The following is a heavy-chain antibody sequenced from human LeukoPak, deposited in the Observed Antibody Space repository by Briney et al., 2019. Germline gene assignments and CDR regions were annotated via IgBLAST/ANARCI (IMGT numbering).Heavy chain of an antibody. CDR2: IYHSGST. Sequence: SETLSLTCTVSGYSISSGYYWGWIRQPPGKGLEWIGSIYHSGSTYYNPSLKSRVTISVDTSKNQFSLKLSSVTAADTAVYYCARRPLRYFDRTDAFDFWGQGTMVTVSS. V-gene: IGHV4-38-2*02. CDR1: GYSISSGYY. D-gene: IGHD3-9*01. J-gene: IGHJ3*01. CDR3: ARRPLRYFDRTDAFDF.